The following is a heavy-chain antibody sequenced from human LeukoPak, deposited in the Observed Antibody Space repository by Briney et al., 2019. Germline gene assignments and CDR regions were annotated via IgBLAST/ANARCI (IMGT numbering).Heavy chain of an antibody. Sequence: ASVKVSCKVSGYTLTELSMHRVRQAPGKGLEWMGGFDPEDGETIYAQKFQGRVTMTEDTSTDTAYMELSSLRSEDTAVYYCATNSRLYYDFWSGYWPNWGQGTLVTVSS. V-gene: IGHV1-24*01. CDR1: GYTLTELS. CDR2: FDPEDGET. J-gene: IGHJ4*02. CDR3: ATNSRLYYDFWSGYWPN. D-gene: IGHD3-3*01.